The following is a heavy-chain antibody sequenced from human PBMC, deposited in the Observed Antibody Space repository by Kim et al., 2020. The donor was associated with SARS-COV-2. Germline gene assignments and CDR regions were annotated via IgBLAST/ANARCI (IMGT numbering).Heavy chain of an antibody. D-gene: IGHD2-15*01. CDR2: IYYTGST. CDR1: GVSMDSDY. J-gene: IGHJ5*02. CDR3: ARAGFCSGGSCGSFSA. Sequence: SETLSLTCSVSGVSMDSDYWSWIRQSPGKGLEWIAYIYYTGSTNYNPSLKSRASISLDTSKKQFSLKLTSVTAADSAVYYCARAGFCSGGSCGSFSAWGQGTQVTVSA. V-gene: IGHV4-59*01.